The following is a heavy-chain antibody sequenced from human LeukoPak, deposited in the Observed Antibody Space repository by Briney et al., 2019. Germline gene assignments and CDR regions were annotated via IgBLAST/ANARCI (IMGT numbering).Heavy chain of an antibody. Sequence: GGSLRLSCAASGFTFSSYSMNWVRQAPGKGLEWVSYISSSSSTIYYADSVKGRFTISRDNARNSLYLQMNSLRTEDTAVYYCARGVVVVVAATYNWFDPWGQGTLVTVSS. V-gene: IGHV3-48*01. CDR2: ISSSSSTI. CDR1: GFTFSSYS. CDR3: ARGVVVVVAATYNWFDP. J-gene: IGHJ5*02. D-gene: IGHD2-15*01.